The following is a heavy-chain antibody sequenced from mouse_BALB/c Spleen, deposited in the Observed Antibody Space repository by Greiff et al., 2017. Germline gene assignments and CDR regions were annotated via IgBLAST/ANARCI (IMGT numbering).Heavy chain of an antibody. V-gene: IGHV3-6*02. CDR3: ARGADGYFLTWFAY. J-gene: IGHJ3*01. CDR2: ISYDGSN. CDR1: GYSITSGYY. D-gene: IGHD2-3*01. Sequence: EVKLMESGPGLVKPSQSLSLTCSVTGYSITSGYYWNWIRQFPGNKLEWMGYISYDGSNNYNPSLKNRISITRDTSKNQFFLKLNSVTTEDTATYYCARGADGYFLTWFAYWGQGTLVTVSA.